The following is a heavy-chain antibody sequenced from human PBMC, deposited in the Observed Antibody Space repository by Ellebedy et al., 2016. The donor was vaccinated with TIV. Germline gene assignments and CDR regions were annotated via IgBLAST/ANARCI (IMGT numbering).Heavy chain of an antibody. D-gene: IGHD1-26*01. J-gene: IGHJ4*02. V-gene: IGHV1-46*01. CDR1: GYTFTGHY. CDR3: ARDGSATSAFEY. CDR2: IHPSGGST. Sequence: ASVKVSCKASGYTFTGHYVHWVRQAPGQGLEWMGIIHPSGGSTSYAQKFQGRVTMTRDTPTSTVYMELSSLRSDDTAVYFCARDGSATSAFEYWGQGTLVTVSS.